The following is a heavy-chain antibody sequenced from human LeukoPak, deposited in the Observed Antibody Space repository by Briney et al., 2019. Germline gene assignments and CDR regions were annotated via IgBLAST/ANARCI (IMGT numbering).Heavy chain of an antibody. CDR3: PEGQSVHEY. CDR2: ISGVGGST. V-gene: IGHV3-23*01. J-gene: IGHJ4*02. CDR1: GFTFSSYA. Sequence: GGSLRLSCAGSGFTFSSYAMSWVRQAPGKGLEWVSAISGVGGSTYYADSVKGRFTISRDNSKNTLYLQMNSLRAEDTAVYYCPEGQSVHEYWGQGTLVTVSS.